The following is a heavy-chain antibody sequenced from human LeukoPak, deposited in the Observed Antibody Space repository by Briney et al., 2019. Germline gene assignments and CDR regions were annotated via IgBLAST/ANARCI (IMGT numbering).Heavy chain of an antibody. CDR3: ARVRELGRNPTGMDV. CDR2: IWYDGSNK. CDR1: GFTFSSYG. D-gene: IGHD7-27*01. J-gene: IGHJ6*02. V-gene: IGHV3-33*08. Sequence: PGGSLRLSCAASGFTFSSYGMHWVRQAPGKGLEWVAVIWYDGSNKYYADSVKGRFTISRDNSKNTLYLQMNSLRAEDTDVYYCARVRELGRNPTGMDVWGQGTTVTVSS.